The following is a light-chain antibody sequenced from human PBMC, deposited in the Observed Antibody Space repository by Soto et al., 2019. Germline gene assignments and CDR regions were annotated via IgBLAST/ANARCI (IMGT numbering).Light chain of an antibody. J-gene: IGLJ2*01. V-gene: IGLV1-40*01. CDR2: GNS. CDR3: QSYDSSLRGVV. Sequence: QSVLTQPPSVSGAPGQRVTISCTESSSNIGAGYDVHWYHQLPGTAPKLLIYGNSNRPSGVPDRFSGSKSGTSASLAITGLQAEDEADYYCQSYDSSLRGVVFGGGTKLTVL. CDR1: SSNIGAGYD.